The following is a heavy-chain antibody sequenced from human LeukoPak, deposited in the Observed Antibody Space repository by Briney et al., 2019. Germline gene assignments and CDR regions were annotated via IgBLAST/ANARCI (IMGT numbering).Heavy chain of an antibody. J-gene: IGHJ6*02. CDR1: GFTFSSYA. CDR3: AKGAAAGRRYYYYGMDV. D-gene: IGHD6-13*01. Sequence: GGPLRLSCAASGFTFSSYAMSWVRQAPGKGLEWVSPISGSGSSTYYADSVKGRFTISRDNSKNTLYLQMNSLRAEDTAVYYCAKGAAAGRRYYYYGMDVWGQGTTVTVSS. V-gene: IGHV3-23*01. CDR2: ISGSGSST.